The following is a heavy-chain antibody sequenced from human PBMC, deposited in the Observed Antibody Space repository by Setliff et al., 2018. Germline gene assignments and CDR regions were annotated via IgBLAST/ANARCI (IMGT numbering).Heavy chain of an antibody. Sequence: NPSETLSLTCSVSGGLTYDHWWTWVRQPAGEESQWIGRVYSDGDTEYNPSLKSRVTISVDTSNNQFSLHLTSVTAADTARYFCARERQGGFLEWSPLDPWGQGILVTVSS. V-gene: IGHV4-4*07. CDR1: GGLTYDHW. J-gene: IGHJ5*02. D-gene: IGHD3-3*01. CDR2: VYSDGDT. CDR3: ARERQGGFLEWSPLDP.